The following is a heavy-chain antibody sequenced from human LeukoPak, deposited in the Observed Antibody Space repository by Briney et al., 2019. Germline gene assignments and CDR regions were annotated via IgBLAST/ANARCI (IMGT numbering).Heavy chain of an antibody. Sequence: PSETLSLTCTVSGGSISSSGHYWGWIRQPPGKGLEWIASIYYSGSTYYNPSLKSRVTISVDTSKNQFSLKLSSVTAADTAVYYCAKYVWGSYPTFEDYWGQGTLVTVSS. D-gene: IGHD3-16*02. V-gene: IGHV4-39*07. J-gene: IGHJ4*02. CDR1: GGSISSSGHY. CDR3: AKYVWGSYPTFEDY. CDR2: IYYSGST.